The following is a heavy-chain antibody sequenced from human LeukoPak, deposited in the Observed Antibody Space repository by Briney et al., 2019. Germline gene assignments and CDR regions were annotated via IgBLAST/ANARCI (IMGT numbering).Heavy chain of an antibody. V-gene: IGHV4-34*01. D-gene: IGHD4-17*01. J-gene: IGHJ4*02. Sequence: SETLSLTCAVYGGSFSGYYWSWIRQPPGKGLEWIGEINHSGSTNYNPSLKSRVTMSVDTSKNQFSLKLNSVTAADTAVYYCARVAYGDYYFDYWGQGTLVTVSS. CDR1: GGSFSGYY. CDR2: INHSGST. CDR3: ARVAYGDYYFDY.